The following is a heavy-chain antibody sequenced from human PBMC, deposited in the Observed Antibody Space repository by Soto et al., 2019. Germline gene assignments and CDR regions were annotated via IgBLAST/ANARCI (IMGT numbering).Heavy chain of an antibody. CDR1: GGSISSYY. CDR3: ARDSAEGWFGESRVFDC. J-gene: IGHJ4*02. D-gene: IGHD3-10*01. CDR2: IYYSGST. Sequence: SETLSLTCTVSGGSISSYYWSWIRQPPGKGLEWIGYIYYSGSTNYNPSLKSQVTIPVDTSKNQFSLKLSSVTAADTAVYYCARDSAEGWFGESRVFDCWGQGTLVTVSS. V-gene: IGHV4-59*01.